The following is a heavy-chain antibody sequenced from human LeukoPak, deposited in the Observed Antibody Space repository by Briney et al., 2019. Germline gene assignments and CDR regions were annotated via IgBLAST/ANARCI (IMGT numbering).Heavy chain of an antibody. D-gene: IGHD3-22*01. J-gene: IGHJ4*02. V-gene: IGHV4-39*01. CDR3: ARFAPYDSSGAIDY. Sequence: SSETLSPTCTVSGGSISSSSYYWGWIRQPPGKGLEWIGSIYYSGSTYYNPSLKSRVTISVDTPKNQFSLKLSSVTAADTAVYYCARFAPYDSSGAIDYWGQGTLVTVSS. CDR1: GGSISSSSYY. CDR2: IYYSGST.